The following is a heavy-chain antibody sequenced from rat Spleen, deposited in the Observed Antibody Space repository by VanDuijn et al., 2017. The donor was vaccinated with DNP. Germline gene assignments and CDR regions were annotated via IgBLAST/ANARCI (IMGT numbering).Heavy chain of an antibody. CDR1: GFSLTSYN. D-gene: IGHD1-12*02. CDR3: ARSHGYYYDGSYYPFAY. CDR2: ISAGGSR. Sequence: QVQLKASGPGLVQPSQTLSLTCTVAGFSLTSYNVHWVRLPPGKGLDGIAAISAGGSRYYNPGLQSRLSISRDTPKSQVFLKMNSVQTEDTAMYFCARSHGYYYDGSYYPFAYWGQGTLVTVSS. J-gene: IGHJ3*01. V-gene: IGHV2-6*01.